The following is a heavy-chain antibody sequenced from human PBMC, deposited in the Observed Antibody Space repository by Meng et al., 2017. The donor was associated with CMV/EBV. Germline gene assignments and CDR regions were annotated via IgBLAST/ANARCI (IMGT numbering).Heavy chain of an antibody. Sequence: GGSLRLSCAASGFTVSSNYMSWVRQAPGKGLEWVSVIYSGGSTYYADSVKGRFTISRDNSKNTLYLQMNSLRAEDTAVYYWEREGDPGDLPSSYYYGMDVWGQGTTVTVSS. J-gene: IGHJ6*02. CDR1: GFTVSSNY. CDR3: EREGDPGDLPSSYYYGMDV. V-gene: IGHV3-53*01. CDR2: IYSGGST. D-gene: IGHD7-27*01.